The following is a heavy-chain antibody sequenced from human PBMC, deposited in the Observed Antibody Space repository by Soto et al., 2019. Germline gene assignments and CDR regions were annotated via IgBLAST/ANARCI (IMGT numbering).Heavy chain of an antibody. Sequence: EVQLLESGGGLVQPGGSLRLSCAASGFTFSSYAMSWVRQAPGKGLEWVSAISGSGGSTYYADSGKGRFTISRDNSKHTLYLQVSSLSAEDAAVYYCAKGLGARGVWWLLPIDYCGQGNLVTVSS. CDR3: AKGLGARGVWWLLPIDY. V-gene: IGHV3-23*01. D-gene: IGHD2-15*01. CDR1: GFTFSSYA. CDR2: ISGSGGST. J-gene: IGHJ4*02.